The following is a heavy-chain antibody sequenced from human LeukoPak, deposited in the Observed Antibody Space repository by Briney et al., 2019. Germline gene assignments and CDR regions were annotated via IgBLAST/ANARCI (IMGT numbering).Heavy chain of an antibody. D-gene: IGHD5-18*01. V-gene: IGHV4-30-2*01. Sequence: SQTLSLTCAVSGGSISGGGYSWSWIRQPPGKGLEWIGYIYHSGSTYYNPSLKSRVTISVDRSKNQFSLKLSSVTAADTAVYYCARFRGYNNAFDIWGQGTMVTVSS. J-gene: IGHJ3*02. CDR3: ARFRGYNNAFDI. CDR2: IYHSGST. CDR1: GGSISGGGYS.